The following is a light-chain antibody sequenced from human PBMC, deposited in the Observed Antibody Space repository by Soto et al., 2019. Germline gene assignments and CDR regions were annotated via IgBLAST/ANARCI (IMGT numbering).Light chain of an antibody. J-gene: IGKJ1*01. CDR2: KAS. CDR1: QTISSW. CDR3: QHYNSYSEA. Sequence: DIQMTQSPSTLSGSVGDRVTITCRASQTISSWLAWYQQKPGKAPKLLIYKASTLKSGVPSRFSGSGSGTEFTLTIISLQPDDFATYYCQHYNSYSEAFGQATKVELK. V-gene: IGKV1-5*03.